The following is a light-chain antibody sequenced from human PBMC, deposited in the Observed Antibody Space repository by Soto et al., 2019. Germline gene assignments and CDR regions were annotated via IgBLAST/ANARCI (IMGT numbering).Light chain of an antibody. J-gene: IGKJ4*01. Sequence: DIQLTQSPSFLSASVGDRVTLTCRASQDISTYLAWYQQKPGKAPNLLIYVASTLQDGVPSRFSGTGSGTEFTLTITNLQPADFATYYCQQLDSYPLTFGGGTEVENK. CDR2: VAS. CDR1: QDISTY. V-gene: IGKV1-9*01. CDR3: QQLDSYPLT.